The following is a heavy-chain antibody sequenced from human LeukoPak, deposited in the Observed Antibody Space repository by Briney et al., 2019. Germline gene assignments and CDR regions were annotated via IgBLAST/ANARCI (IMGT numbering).Heavy chain of an antibody. V-gene: IGHV4-61*02. CDR2: IYTSGST. J-gene: IGHJ6*02. CDR3: AGLLLSGEYYYYYGMDV. Sequence: KTSETLSHTCTVSGGSISSGSYYWSWIRQPAGKGLEWIGRIYTSGSTNYNPSLKSRVTISVDTSKNQFSLKLSSVTAADTAVYYCAGLLLSGEYYYYYGMDVWGQGTTVTVSS. CDR1: GGSISSGSYY. D-gene: IGHD2-2*01.